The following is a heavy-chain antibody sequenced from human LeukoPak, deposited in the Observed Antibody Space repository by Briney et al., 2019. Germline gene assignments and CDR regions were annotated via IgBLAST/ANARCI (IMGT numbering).Heavy chain of an antibody. D-gene: IGHD1-26*01. Sequence: ASETLSLTCAVYGGSFSGYYWSWIRQPPGKGLEWIGEINHSGSTNYNPSLKSRVTISVDTSKNQFSLKLSSVTAADTAVYYCARENLSGSYVWGQGTLVTVSS. J-gene: IGHJ4*02. CDR2: INHSGST. CDR3: ARENLSGSYV. CDR1: GGSFSGYY. V-gene: IGHV4-34*01.